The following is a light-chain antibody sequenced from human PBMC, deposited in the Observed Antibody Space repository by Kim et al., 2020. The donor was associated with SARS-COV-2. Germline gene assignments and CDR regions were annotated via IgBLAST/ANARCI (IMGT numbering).Light chain of an antibody. CDR3: AAWDDGLSPQV. CDR2: SNN. J-gene: IGLJ3*02. Sequence: QSVLTQPPSASGTPGQRVTISCSGSSSNIGSNYVYWYQQLPGTAPKLLIYSNNQRPSGAPDRFSGSKSGTSASLAISGLGSEDEADYYCAAWDDGLSPQVFGGGTQLTVL. CDR1: SSNIGSNY. V-gene: IGLV1-47*02.